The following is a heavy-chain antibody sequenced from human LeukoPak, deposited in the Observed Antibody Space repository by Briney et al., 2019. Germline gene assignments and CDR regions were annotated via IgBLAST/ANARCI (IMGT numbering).Heavy chain of an antibody. Sequence: PGGSLRLSCAASGFTFSSYSMNWVRQAPGKGLEWVAVISYDGSNKYYADSVKGRFTISRDNAKNSLYLQMNSLRAEDTAVYYCARDLPGDCSTTNCYLGAFDIWGQGTMVTVSS. CDR3: ARDLPGDCSTTNCYLGAFDI. J-gene: IGHJ3*02. CDR2: ISYDGSNK. CDR1: GFTFSSYS. D-gene: IGHD2-2*01. V-gene: IGHV3-30*03.